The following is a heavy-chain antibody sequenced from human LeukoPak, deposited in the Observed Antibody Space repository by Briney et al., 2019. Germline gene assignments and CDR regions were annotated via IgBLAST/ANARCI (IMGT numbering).Heavy chain of an antibody. CDR1: GFTFSSYG. V-gene: IGHV3-33*01. Sequence: TGGSLRLSCAASGFTFSSYGMHWVRQAPGKGLEWVAVIWYDGSNKYYADSVKGRFTISRDNSKNTLYLQMNSVRAEDTAVYYCARKGIQLWLLGAFDIWGQGTMVTVSS. J-gene: IGHJ3*02. CDR3: ARKGIQLWLLGAFDI. D-gene: IGHD5-18*01. CDR2: IWYDGSNK.